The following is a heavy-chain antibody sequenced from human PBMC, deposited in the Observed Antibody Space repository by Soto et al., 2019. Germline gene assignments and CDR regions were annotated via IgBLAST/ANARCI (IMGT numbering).Heavy chain of an antibody. CDR1: GFTFTSSA. CDR2: IVVGSGNT. Sequence: QMQLVQSGPEVKKPGTSVKVSCKASGFTFTSSAVQWVRQARGQRLEWIGWIVVGSGNTNYAQKFQERVTITRDMSTSTAYMELSSLRSEDTAVYYCAAGLLSHQIVARPYYYYGMDVWGQGTTVTVSS. CDR3: AAGLLSHQIVARPYYYYGMDV. V-gene: IGHV1-58*01. J-gene: IGHJ6*02. D-gene: IGHD5-12*01.